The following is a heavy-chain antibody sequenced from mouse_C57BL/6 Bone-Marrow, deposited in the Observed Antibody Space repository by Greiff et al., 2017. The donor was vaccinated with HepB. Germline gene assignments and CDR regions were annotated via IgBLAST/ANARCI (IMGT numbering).Heavy chain of an antibody. CDR3: TGYYGSFDY. Sequence: VKVVESGAELVRPGASVTLSCKASGYTFTDYEMHWVKQTPVHGLEWIGAIDPETGGTAYNQKFKGKAILTADKSSSTAYMELRSLTSEDSAVYYCTGYYGSFDYWGQGTTLTVSS. V-gene: IGHV1-15*01. CDR1: GYTFTDYE. D-gene: IGHD1-1*01. CDR2: IDPETGGT. J-gene: IGHJ2*01.